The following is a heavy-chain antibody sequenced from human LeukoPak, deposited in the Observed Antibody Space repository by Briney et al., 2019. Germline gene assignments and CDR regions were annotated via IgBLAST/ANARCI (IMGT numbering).Heavy chain of an antibody. CDR3: AGAEPRGIIWHPY. CDR1: GGSISSNNW. V-gene: IGHV4-4*02. CDR2: IYHSGST. Sequence: SGTLSLTCAVSGGSISSNNWWWSWVRQPPGKGLEWIGEIYHSGSTNYNPPLKSRVTMSVDKSKNQFSLELSSVTAADTAVYYCAGAEPRGIIWHPYWGQGTLVTVSS. J-gene: IGHJ4*02.